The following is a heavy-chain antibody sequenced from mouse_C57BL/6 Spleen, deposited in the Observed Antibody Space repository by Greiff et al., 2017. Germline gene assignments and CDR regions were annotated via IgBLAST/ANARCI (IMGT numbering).Heavy chain of an antibody. D-gene: IGHD1-1*01. CDR1: GFTFSDAW. J-gene: IGHJ4*01. CDR2: IRNKANNHAT. V-gene: IGHV6-6*01. Sequence: EVKVEESGGGLVQPGGSMKLSCAASGFTFSDAWMDWVRQSPEKGLEWVAEIRNKANNHATYYAESVKGRFTISRDDSKSSVYLQMNSLRAEDTGIYYCTMVTTVVARYYYAMDYWGQGTSVTVSS. CDR3: TMVTTVVARYYYAMDY.